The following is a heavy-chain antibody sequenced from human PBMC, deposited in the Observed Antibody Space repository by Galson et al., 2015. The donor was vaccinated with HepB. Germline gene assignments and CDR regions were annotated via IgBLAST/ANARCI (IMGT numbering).Heavy chain of an antibody. CDR3: ARDKLAETVTAAGEAGWFDP. D-gene: IGHD4-17*01. CDR2: INPNSGGT. V-gene: IGHV1-2*06. J-gene: IGHJ5*02. Sequence: SVKVSCKASGYTFTGYYMHWVRQAPGQGLEWMGRINPNSGGTNYAQKFQGRVTMTRDTSISTAYMELSRLRSDDTAVYYCARDKLAETVTAAGEAGWFDPWGQGTLVTVSS. CDR1: GYTFTGYY.